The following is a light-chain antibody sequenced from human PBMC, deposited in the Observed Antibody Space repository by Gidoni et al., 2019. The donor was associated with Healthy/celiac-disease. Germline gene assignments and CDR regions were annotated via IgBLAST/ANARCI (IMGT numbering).Light chain of an antibody. Sequence: DIVMTQSPDSLAVSLGERATINCKSSQSVLYSSNNKNYLAWYQQKPGQPPKLLIYWASTRESGVPYRFSGSGSGTYFTLTISSLQAEDVAVYYCQQYYSTPLTFGGGTKVEIK. CDR1: QSVLYSSNNKNY. CDR3: QQYYSTPLT. J-gene: IGKJ4*01. V-gene: IGKV4-1*01. CDR2: WAS.